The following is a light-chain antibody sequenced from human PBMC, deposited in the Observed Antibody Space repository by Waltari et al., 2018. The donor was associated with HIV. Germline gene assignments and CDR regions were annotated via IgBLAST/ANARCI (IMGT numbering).Light chain of an antibody. V-gene: IGLV2-8*01. CDR3: AAYAGNNIVI. CDR2: NVN. J-gene: IGLJ2*01. CDR1: RSDIGYFNY. Sequence: QSALTQPPSASGSPGQSVTVSCTGTRSDIGYFNYVSCYQQHPGKAPNLLISNVNKRPSGVPDRFSDSKSGATLSLTVSGLLAEDEADYYCAAYAGNNIVIFGGGTKVTV.